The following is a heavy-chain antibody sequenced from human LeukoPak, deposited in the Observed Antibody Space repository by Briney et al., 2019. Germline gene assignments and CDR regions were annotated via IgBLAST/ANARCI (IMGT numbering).Heavy chain of an antibody. CDR1: GYTFTGYY. CDR3: ARDRYCSGGSCYSRPLFDY. CDR2: INPNSGGT. Sequence: ASVKVSCKASGYTFTGYYMHWVRQAPGQGLEWMGWINPNSGGTNYAQKFQGRVTMTRDTSISTAYMELSRLRSDDTAVYYCARDRYCSGGSCYSRPLFDYWGQGTLVTVSS. J-gene: IGHJ4*02. D-gene: IGHD2-15*01. V-gene: IGHV1-2*02.